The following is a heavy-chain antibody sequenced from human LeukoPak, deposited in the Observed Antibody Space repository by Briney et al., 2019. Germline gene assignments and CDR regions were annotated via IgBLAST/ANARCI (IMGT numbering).Heavy chain of an antibody. J-gene: IGHJ6*03. Sequence: GASVKVSCNASGYTFTSYDINWVRQATGQGLEWMGWMNPNSGNTGYAQKFQGRVTITRNTSISTAYMELSSLRSEDTAVYYCARGLPYWGYAYYYYMDVWGKGTTVTVSS. CDR1: GYTFTSYD. CDR3: ARGLPYWGYAYYYYMDV. CDR2: MNPNSGNT. D-gene: IGHD7-27*01. V-gene: IGHV1-8*03.